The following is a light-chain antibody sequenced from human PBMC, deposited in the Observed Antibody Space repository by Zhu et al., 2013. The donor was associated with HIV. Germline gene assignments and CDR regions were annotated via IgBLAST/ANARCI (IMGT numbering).Light chain of an antibody. CDR3: QQYNSYPWT. V-gene: IGKV3-15*01. CDR1: QSVSSN. CDR2: GAS. J-gene: IGKJ1*01. Sequence: EIVMTQSPATLSVSPGERATLSCRASQSVSSNLAWYQQKPGQAPRLLIYGASTRATGVPARFSGSGSGTEFTLTINSLQPDDFATYYCQQYNSYPWTFGQGTKVEIK.